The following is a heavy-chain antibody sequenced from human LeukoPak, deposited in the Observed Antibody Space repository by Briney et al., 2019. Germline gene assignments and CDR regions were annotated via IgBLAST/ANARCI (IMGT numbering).Heavy chain of an antibody. V-gene: IGHV3-48*04. J-gene: IGHJ4*02. D-gene: IGHD2-2*01. CDR2: ISSSSSTI. CDR1: GFTFSSYS. Sequence: GGSLGLSCAASGFTFSSYSMNWVRQAPGKGLEWVSYISSSSSTIYYADSVKGRFTISRDNAKNSLYLQMNSLRAEDTAVYYCARLVVPAANWGQGTLVTVSS. CDR3: ARLVVPAAN.